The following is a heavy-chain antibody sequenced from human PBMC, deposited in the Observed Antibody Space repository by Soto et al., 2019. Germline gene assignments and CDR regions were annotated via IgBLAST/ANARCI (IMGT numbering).Heavy chain of an antibody. CDR3: ARDRLKSITGTHTFDY. V-gene: IGHV4-31*03. D-gene: IGHD1-20*01. Sequence: SETLSLTCTVSGGSISSGGYYWSWIRQHPGKGLEWIGYIYYSGSTYYNPSLKSRVTISVDTSKNQFSLKLSSVTAADTAVYYCARDRLKSITGTHTFDYWGQGTLVTVSS. J-gene: IGHJ4*02. CDR1: GGSISSGGYY. CDR2: IYYSGST.